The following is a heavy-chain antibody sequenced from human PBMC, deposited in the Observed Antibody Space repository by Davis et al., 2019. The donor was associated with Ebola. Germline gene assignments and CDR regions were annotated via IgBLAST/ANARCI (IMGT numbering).Heavy chain of an antibody. Sequence: ASVKVSCKASGYTFTDYYLQWVRQAPGQGLEWMGSINPYSGGTNYPQKFQGRVTMTRDTSISTAYMELSSLRSDDTAVYYCARARGGTEYDAFDIWGQGTMVTVSS. CDR3: ARARGGTEYDAFDI. V-gene: IGHV1-2*02. CDR2: INPYSGGT. CDR1: GYTFTDYY. J-gene: IGHJ3*02. D-gene: IGHD2-8*02.